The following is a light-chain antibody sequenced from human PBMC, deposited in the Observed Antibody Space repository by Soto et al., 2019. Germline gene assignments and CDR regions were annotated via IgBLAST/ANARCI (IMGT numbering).Light chain of an antibody. J-gene: IGLJ2*01. CDR1: SSNIGKNF. CDR3: ATWDSSLRVVV. CDR2: DSN. Sequence: QSVLTQPPSVSAAPGQSVTISCSGSSSNIGKNFVSWYRQLPGAAHKLLFYDSNKRPSGIPDRFSGSKSGTTATLGITGLQTGDEADYYCATWDSSLRVVVFGGGTKLTVL. V-gene: IGLV1-51*01.